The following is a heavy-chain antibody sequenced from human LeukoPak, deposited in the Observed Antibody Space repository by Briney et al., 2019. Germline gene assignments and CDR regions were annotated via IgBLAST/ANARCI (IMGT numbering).Heavy chain of an antibody. CDR1: GYTLTELS. J-gene: IGHJ4*02. CDR3: ATAFQVAATYDY. V-gene: IGHV1-24*01. Sequence: ASVKVSCKVSGYTLTELSMHWVRQAPGKGLEWMGGFDPEDGETIYAQKFQGRVTMTEDTSTDTAYTELSSLRSEDTAVYYCATAFQVAATYDYWGQGTLVTVSS. CDR2: FDPEDGET. D-gene: IGHD2-15*01.